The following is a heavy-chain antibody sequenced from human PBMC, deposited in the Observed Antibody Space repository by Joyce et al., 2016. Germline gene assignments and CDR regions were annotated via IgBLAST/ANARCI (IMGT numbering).Heavy chain of an antibody. CDR1: GFNVSTNY. CDR3: ARVWVPGYYYGMDV. J-gene: IGHJ6*02. CDR2: IYSGDNT. Sequence: EVQLVESGGGLVRPGGSLRLSCAASGFNVSTNYMSWVRQAPGKGLEWVSVIYSGDNTDYAESVKGRFTISRHKSKNTVYLQMSSLRAEDTAVYYCARVWVPGYYYGMDVWGQGTTVTVSS. D-gene: IGHD3-16*01. V-gene: IGHV3-53*04.